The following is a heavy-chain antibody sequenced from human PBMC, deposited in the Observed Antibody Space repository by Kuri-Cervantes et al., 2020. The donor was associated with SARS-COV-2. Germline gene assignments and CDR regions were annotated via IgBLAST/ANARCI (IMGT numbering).Heavy chain of an antibody. Sequence: GESLKISCAASGFTFSSYSMNWVRQAPGKGLEWVSSISSSSSYIYYADSVKGRFTVSRDNAKNSLYLQMNSLRAEDTAVYYCARGGLPYGGNSFDYWGQGTLVTVSS. CDR2: ISSSSSYI. CDR1: GFTFSSYS. J-gene: IGHJ4*02. V-gene: IGHV3-21*01. CDR3: ARGGLPYGGNSFDY. D-gene: IGHD4-23*01.